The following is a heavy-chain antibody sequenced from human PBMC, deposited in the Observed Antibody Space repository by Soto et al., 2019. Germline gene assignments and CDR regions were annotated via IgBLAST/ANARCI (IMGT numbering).Heavy chain of an antibody. V-gene: IGHV3-74*01. D-gene: IGHD6-13*01. CDR1: GCSFGSYW. CDR2: ISSYGGST. CDR3: ARRSGYSSNWGTNWFDP. J-gene: IGHJ5*02. Sequence: GSLLLSCLASGCSFGSYWMHWVRQVPGGGLMWVSRISSYGGSTDYADSVQGRFTTSSDNAKNTLFLQMSSLTAEDTAVYYCARRSGYSSNWGTNWFDPWGQGTLVTVSS.